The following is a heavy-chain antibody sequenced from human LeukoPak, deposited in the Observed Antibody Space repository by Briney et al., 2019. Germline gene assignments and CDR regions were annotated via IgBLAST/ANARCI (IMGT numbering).Heavy chain of an antibody. J-gene: IGHJ4*02. D-gene: IGHD1/OR15-1a*01. CDR1: GFTFSVYW. CDR2: IKEDGTVK. CDR3: ARDRGWNTFDY. V-gene: IGHV3-7*01. Sequence: GGSLRLSCAASGFTFSVYWMAWVRQAPGKGRGWVAHIKEDGTVKHYVDSVKGRLTISRDNAKESLFLQMNSLRAEDTAVYYCARDRGWNTFDYWGQGTLVTVSS.